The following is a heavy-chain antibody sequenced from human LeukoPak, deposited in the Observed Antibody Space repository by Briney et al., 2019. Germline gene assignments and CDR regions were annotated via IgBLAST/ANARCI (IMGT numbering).Heavy chain of an antibody. J-gene: IGHJ4*02. CDR3: ARDIGDCSSGRCYSDYIDY. CDR1: GFTFSDSG. Sequence: GGSLRLPCATSGFTFSDSGFHWVRQAPGKGLEWVAVVWYGGTSYADSVKGRFTISRDNSKNTLYLQMNSLRAEDTAVYYCARDIGDCSSGRCYSDYIDYWGQGTLVTVSS. V-gene: IGHV3-33*01. D-gene: IGHD2-15*01. CDR2: VWYGGTS.